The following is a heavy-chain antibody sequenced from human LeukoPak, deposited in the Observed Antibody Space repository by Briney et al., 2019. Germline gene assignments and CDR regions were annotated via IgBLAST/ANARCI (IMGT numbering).Heavy chain of an antibody. V-gene: IGHV5-51*01. Sequence: GESLKISCKGSGYSFTSYWIGWVRQMPGKGLEWMGIIYPGDSDTRYSPSFQGQVTISADKSISTAYLQWSSLKASDTAMYYCARSPDCSGGSCYSYWFDPWGQGTLVTVSP. D-gene: IGHD2-15*01. CDR3: ARSPDCSGGSCYSYWFDP. CDR2: IYPGDSDT. J-gene: IGHJ5*02. CDR1: GYSFTSYW.